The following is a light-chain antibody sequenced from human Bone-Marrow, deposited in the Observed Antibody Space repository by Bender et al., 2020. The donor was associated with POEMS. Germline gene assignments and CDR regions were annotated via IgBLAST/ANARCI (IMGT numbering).Light chain of an antibody. CDR1: NNDIGFYNY. CDR2: DVS. CDR3: CSYAGLRTWV. Sequence: QTGLTQPASVSGSPGQSITISCTGTNNDIGFYNYVSWYQQYPGKVPKLIIYDVSSRPSGVSDRFSGSKSGSTASLSISGLQAEDEADYFCCSYAGLRTWVFGGGTKLTVL. J-gene: IGLJ3*02. V-gene: IGLV2-14*03.